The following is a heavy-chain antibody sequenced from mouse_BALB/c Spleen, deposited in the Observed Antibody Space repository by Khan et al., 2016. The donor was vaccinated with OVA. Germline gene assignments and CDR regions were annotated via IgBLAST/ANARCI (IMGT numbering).Heavy chain of an antibody. V-gene: IGHV3-2*02. CDR2: ISYSGST. CDR1: GYSITSDYA. CDR3: ASELGLYYALDY. J-gene: IGHJ4*01. D-gene: IGHD4-1*01. Sequence: EVKLLESGPGLVKPSQSLSLTCTVTGYSITSDYAWNWIRQFPGNKLEWMGYISYSGSTTYNPSLNSRISITRDTSKDQFCLPLKSVTSEDTATYYCASELGLYYALDYWGQGTSVTVSS.